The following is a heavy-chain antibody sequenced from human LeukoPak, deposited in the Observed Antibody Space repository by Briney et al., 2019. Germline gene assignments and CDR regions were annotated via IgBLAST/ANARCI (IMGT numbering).Heavy chain of an antibody. D-gene: IGHD3-10*01. J-gene: IGHJ4*02. CDR2: INHSGST. V-gene: IGHV4-34*01. CDR1: GGSFSGYS. CDR3: ARYRGGGLNYLDF. Sequence: SETLSLTCAVYGGSFSGYSWTWIRQPPGKGLDWIGEINHSGSTNYNPSLTSRVIISIDTSERQFSLRLTSLTDADAAVYYCARYRGGGLNYLDFWGQGTPVTVSS.